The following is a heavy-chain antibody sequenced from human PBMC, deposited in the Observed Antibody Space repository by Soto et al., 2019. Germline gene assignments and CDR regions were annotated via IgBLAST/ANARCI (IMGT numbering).Heavy chain of an antibody. CDR2: ISYDGSNK. Sequence: QVQLVESGGCVVQPGRSLRLSCAASGFTFSSYAMHWVRQAPGKGLEWVAVISYDGSNKYYADSVKGRFTISRDNSKNTLYLQMNSLRAEDTAVYYCARDGCSSTSCYKGYFDLWGRGTLVTVSS. CDR1: GFTFSSYA. D-gene: IGHD2-2*02. J-gene: IGHJ2*01. CDR3: ARDGCSSTSCYKGYFDL. V-gene: IGHV3-30-3*01.